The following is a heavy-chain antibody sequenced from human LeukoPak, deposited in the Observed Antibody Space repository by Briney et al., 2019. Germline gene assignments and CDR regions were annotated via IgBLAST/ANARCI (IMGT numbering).Heavy chain of an antibody. Sequence: PGGSLRLSCAASGFTFSDYYMSWVRQAPGKGLEWVSAISGSGGSTYYADSVKGRFTISRDNSKNTLYLQMNSLRAEDTAVYYCAKGKRWLQLVFDYWGQGTLVTVSS. CDR1: GFTFSDYY. CDR3: AKGKRWLQLVFDY. V-gene: IGHV3-23*01. D-gene: IGHD5-24*01. J-gene: IGHJ4*02. CDR2: ISGSGGST.